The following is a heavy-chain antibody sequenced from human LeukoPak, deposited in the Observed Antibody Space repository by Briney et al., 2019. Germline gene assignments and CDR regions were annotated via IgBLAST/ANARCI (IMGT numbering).Heavy chain of an antibody. CDR3: ARVPSFQTPDY. V-gene: IGHV1-18*01. Sequence: ASVKVSCKASGYTFSTYGISWVRQAPGQGLEWMGWISPYNGDTKYAQKLQGRLTMTTDTSTSTAYLELRSLISDDTAVYYCARVPSFQTPDYWGQGTLVTVSS. J-gene: IGHJ4*02. CDR2: ISPYNGDT. CDR1: GYTFSTYG. D-gene: IGHD4/OR15-4a*01.